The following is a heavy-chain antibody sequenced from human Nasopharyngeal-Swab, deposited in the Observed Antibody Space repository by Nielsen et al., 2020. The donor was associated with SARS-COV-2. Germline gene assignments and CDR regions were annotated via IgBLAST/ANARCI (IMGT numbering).Heavy chain of an antibody. CDR3: TTDGTTTVTTWVDV. V-gene: IGHV3-15*07. CDR2: IKSKTDGGTT. J-gene: IGHJ6*04. Sequence: VRQAPGKGLEWVGRIKSKTDGGTTDYVAPVKGRFTISRDDSKNTLYLQMNSLKTEDTAVYYCTTDGTTTVTTWVDVWGKGTTVTVSS. D-gene: IGHD4-17*01.